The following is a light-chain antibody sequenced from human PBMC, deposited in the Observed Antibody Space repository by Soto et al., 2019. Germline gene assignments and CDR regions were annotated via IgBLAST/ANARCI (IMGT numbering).Light chain of an antibody. J-gene: IGLJ1*01. Sequence: QSVLTQPRSVSGSPGQSVAISSTGTSSDVGGYNYVSWYQHHTGKAPKLMIYDVDKRPSGVPGRFSGSKSGNTASLTISGLQAEDEADYYCCSNAGSYPFVFGTGTKSP. CDR1: SSDVGGYNY. CDR2: DVD. CDR3: CSNAGSYPFV. V-gene: IGLV2-11*01.